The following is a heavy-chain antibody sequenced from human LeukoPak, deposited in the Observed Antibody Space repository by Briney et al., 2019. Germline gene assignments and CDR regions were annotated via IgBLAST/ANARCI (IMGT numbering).Heavy chain of an antibody. J-gene: IGHJ5*02. V-gene: IGHV1-3*01. CDR2: INAGNGNT. D-gene: IGHD2-15*01. CDR3: ARGPCSGGSCYGETPAPFNWFDP. CDR1: GYTFTSYA. Sequence: ASVKVSCKASGYTFTSYAMHWVRQAPGQRLEWMGWINAGNGNTKYSQKFQGRVTITADESTGTAYMELSSLRSEDTAVYYCARGPCSGGSCYGETPAPFNWFDPWGQGTLVTVSS.